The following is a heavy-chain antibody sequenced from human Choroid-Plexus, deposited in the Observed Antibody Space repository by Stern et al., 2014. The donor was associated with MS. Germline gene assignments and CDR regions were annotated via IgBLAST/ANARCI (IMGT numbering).Heavy chain of an antibody. D-gene: IGHD2/OR15-2a*01. V-gene: IGHV3-30*18. J-gene: IGHJ5*02. CDR1: GFTFGSCA. CDR3: AKDRQYLTYFFDH. Sequence: VQLVESGGGVVQPGRPLRLSCVASGFTFGSCAMHWVRQAPGKGLEWVAGVSYDGSNKYYADSVKGRFTISRGKSQNSLYMQMSRLRPEDTAVYYCAKDRQYLTYFFDHWGQGSLVTVSS. CDR2: VSYDGSNK.